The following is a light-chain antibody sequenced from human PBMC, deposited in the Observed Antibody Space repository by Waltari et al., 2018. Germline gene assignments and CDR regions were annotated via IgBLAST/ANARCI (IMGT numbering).Light chain of an antibody. CDR3: QQYENLPLT. V-gene: IGKV1-33*01. CDR1: QYISNY. J-gene: IGKJ4*01. CDR2: DAS. Sequence: DIQMTQSPSSLSASVGDRVTITCQASQYISNYLNWYQQKPGKAPKLLIYDASNLETGVPSRFSGSGSGTDFTFTISSLQPEDIATYYCQQYENLPLTFGGGTKVEIK.